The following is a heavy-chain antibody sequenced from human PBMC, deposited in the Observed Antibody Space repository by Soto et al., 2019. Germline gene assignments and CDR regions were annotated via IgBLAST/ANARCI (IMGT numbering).Heavy chain of an antibody. CDR1: GFTLISYS. V-gene: IGHV3-48*02. CDR3: ARDGYSSSSNWFDP. Sequence: GGSLRLSCAASGFTLISYSMNWVRQAPGKGLEWVSYISSSSSTIYYADSVKGRFTISRDNAKNSLYLQMNSLRDEDTAVYYCARDGYSSSSNWFDPWGQGTLVTVSS. D-gene: IGHD6-6*01. CDR2: ISSSSSTI. J-gene: IGHJ5*02.